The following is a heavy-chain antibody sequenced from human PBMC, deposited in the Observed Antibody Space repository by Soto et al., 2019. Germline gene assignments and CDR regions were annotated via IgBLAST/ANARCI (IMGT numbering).Heavy chain of an antibody. D-gene: IGHD3-16*01. CDR3: ARDQGVYYGMDV. CDR2: ISAYNGNT. V-gene: IGHV1-18*01. CDR1: GYTFTSYG. J-gene: IGHJ6*02. Sequence: QVQLVQSGAEVKKPGASVKVSCKASGYTFTSYGISWVRQAPGQGLVWMGWISAYNGNTNYAQKLQGRVTMTTGTSTSTACNELRSRRSDDTAVYYSARDQGVYYGMDVWGQGNTVNVSS.